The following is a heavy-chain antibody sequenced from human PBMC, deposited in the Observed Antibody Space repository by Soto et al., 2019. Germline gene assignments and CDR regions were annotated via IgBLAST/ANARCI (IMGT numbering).Heavy chain of an antibody. CDR3: ARTIYYYYYYMDV. CDR2: IYYSGST. D-gene: IGHD3-9*01. Sequence: PSGTLSLTCTVSGGSISSYYWSWIRQPPGKGLEWIGYIYYSGSTNYNPSLKSRVTISVDTSKNQFSLKLSSVTAADTAVYYCARTIYYYYYYMDVWGKGTTVTVSS. V-gene: IGHV4-59*08. CDR1: GGSISSYY. J-gene: IGHJ6*03.